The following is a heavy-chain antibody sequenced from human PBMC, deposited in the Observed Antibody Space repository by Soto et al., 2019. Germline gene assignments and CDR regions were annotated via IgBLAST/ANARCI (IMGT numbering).Heavy chain of an antibody. CDR1: GYTFTYYH. V-gene: IGHV1-46*01. D-gene: IGHD3-22*01. J-gene: IGHJ1*01. CDR2: INPSGGST. Sequence: GASVKVSCKASGYTFTYYHVHWVRQAPGQGLEWLGMINPSGGSTTYAQNLQGRVTMTRDTSTNTVYMELSSLRSEDTAVYYCAREAINSSGYSRYFQHWGQGTLVTVSS. CDR3: AREAINSSGYSRYFQH.